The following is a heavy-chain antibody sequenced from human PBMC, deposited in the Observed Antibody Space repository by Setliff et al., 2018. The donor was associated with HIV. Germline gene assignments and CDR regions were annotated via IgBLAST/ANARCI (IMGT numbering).Heavy chain of an antibody. J-gene: IGHJ4*02. CDR3: ARASREYTGYDYWYFDY. CDR2: IYPSGST. D-gene: IGHD5-12*01. Sequence: TSETLSLTCDVSGGSISSGGYSWSWIRQPPGKGQEWIGYIYPSGSTYYNPSLKSRVTISVDRSKNQLSLNLKSVSAADTAVYYCARASREYTGYDYWYFDYWGQGTQVT. V-gene: IGHV4-30-2*01. CDR1: GGSISSGGYS.